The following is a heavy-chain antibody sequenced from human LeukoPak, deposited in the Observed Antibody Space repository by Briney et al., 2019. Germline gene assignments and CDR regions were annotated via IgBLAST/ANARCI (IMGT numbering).Heavy chain of an antibody. CDR2: IYYSGST. CDR3: ARDFTPKQYSYGYYGMDV. Sequence: SETLSLTCTVSGGSISSYYWSWIRQPPGKGLEWIGYIYYSGSTNYNPSLKSRVTMSVDTSKNQFSLKLSSVTAADTAVYYCARDFTPKQYSYGYYGMDVWGQGTTVTVSS. V-gene: IGHV4-59*12. CDR1: GGSISSYY. D-gene: IGHD5-18*01. J-gene: IGHJ6*02.